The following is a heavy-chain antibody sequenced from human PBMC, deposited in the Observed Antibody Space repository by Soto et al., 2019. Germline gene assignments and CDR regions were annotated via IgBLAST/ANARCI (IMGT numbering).Heavy chain of an antibody. V-gene: IGHV1-69*13. D-gene: IGHD4-17*01. Sequence: SVKVSCKASGGTFSSYAISWVRQAPGQGLEWMGGIIPIFGTANYAQKFQGRVTITADESTSTAYMELSSLRSEDTAVYYCASVLMTTVTTGYFDYWGQGTLVTVSS. CDR2: IIPIFGTA. J-gene: IGHJ4*02. CDR1: GGTFSSYA. CDR3: ASVLMTTVTTGYFDY.